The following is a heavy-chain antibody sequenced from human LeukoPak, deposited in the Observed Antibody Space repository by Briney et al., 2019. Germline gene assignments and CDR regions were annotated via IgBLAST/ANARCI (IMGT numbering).Heavy chain of an antibody. CDR3: ARDRGRVVPAAIGWFGP. D-gene: IGHD2-2*01. CDR2: INPNSGGT. Sequence: ASVKVSCKASGYTFTGYYMHWVRQAPGQGLEWMGWINPNSGGTNYAQKFQGRVTMTRDTSISTAYMELSRLRSDDTAVYYCARDRGRVVPAAIGWFGPWGQGTLVTVSS. J-gene: IGHJ5*02. V-gene: IGHV1-2*02. CDR1: GYTFTGYY.